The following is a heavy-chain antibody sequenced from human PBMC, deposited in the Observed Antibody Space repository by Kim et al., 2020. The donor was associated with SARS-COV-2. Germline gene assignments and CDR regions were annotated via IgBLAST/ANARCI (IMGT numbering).Heavy chain of an antibody. Sequence: GGSLRLSCAASGFTFSSYAMHWVRQAPGKGLEWVAVISYDGSNKYYAYSVKGRFTISSDNSKNTLYLQMNSLRAEDTAVYYCARDFGAVAGTVFIYYYYGVDVWGQGTTVTVSS. V-gene: IGHV3-30-3*01. D-gene: IGHD6-19*01. CDR3: ARDFGAVAGTVFIYYYYGVDV. J-gene: IGHJ6*02. CDR1: GFTFSSYA. CDR2: ISYDGSNK.